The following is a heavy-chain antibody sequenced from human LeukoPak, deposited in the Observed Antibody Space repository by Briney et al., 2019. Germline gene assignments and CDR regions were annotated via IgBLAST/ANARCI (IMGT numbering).Heavy chain of an antibody. D-gene: IGHD2-15*01. V-gene: IGHV3-7*01. J-gene: IGHJ6*03. CDR1: GFTFSSYW. CDR3: ARHSYYYYYYMDV. Sequence: GGSLRLSCAASGFTFSSYWMSWVRRAPGKGLEWVANIKQDGSEKYYVDSVKGRFTISRDNAKNSLYLQMNSLRAEDTAVYYCARHSYYYYYYMDVWGKGTTVTVSS. CDR2: IKQDGSEK.